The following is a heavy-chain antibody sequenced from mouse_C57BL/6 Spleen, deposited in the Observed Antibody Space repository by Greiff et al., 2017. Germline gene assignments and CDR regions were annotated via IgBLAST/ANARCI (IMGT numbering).Heavy chain of an antibody. J-gene: IGHJ2*01. V-gene: IGHV1-64*01. CDR1: GYTFTSYW. Sequence: QVQLQQPGAELVKPGASVKLSCKASGYTFTSYWMHWVKQRPGQGLEWIGMIHPNSGSTNYNEKFKSKATLTVDKASSTAYMHHSSLTSEDSAVYYCASPITTVVADYWGQGTTLTVSS. CDR3: ASPITTVVADY. CDR2: IHPNSGST. D-gene: IGHD1-1*01.